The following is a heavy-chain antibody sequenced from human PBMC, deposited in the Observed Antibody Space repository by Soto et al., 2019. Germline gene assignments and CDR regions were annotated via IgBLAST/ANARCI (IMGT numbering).Heavy chain of an antibody. V-gene: IGHV4-34*01. CDR2: INQSGST. CDR3: AREGSTSLRYFDL. CDR1: GGSFSGYY. D-gene: IGHD2-2*01. J-gene: IGHJ2*01. Sequence: QVQLQQWGAGLLKPSETLSLTCAGYGGSFSGYYWTWIRQPPGKGLEWIGEINQSGSTNYNPSLKSRVTISIDTSKNQFSLKQTSVTAADTAVYYCAREGSTSLRYFDLWGRGTLVTVSS.